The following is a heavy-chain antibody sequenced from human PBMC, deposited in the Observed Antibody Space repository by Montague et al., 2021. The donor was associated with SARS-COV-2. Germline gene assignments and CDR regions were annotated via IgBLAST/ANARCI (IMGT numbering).Heavy chain of an antibody. J-gene: IGHJ6*02. D-gene: IGHD3-10*01. CDR3: ARDRPRSYYYDSGTYTSGGYGMDV. Sequence: SETLSLTCSRLVSWNSGEDRKSTRLHSRNHRESYARICARKKTNSNPSLKSRVTMSVDTSKNQFSLKLGSVTAADTAVYYCARDRPRSYYYDSGTYTSGGYGMDVWGQGTTVTVSS. CDR2: ICARKKT. CDR1: VSWNSGED. V-gene: IGHV4-4*07.